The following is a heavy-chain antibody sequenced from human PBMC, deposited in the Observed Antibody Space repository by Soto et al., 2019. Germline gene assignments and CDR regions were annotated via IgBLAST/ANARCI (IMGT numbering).Heavy chain of an antibody. V-gene: IGHV3-72*01. D-gene: IGHD3-10*01. J-gene: IGHJ3*01. CDR3: ARTKSYGAYHV. Sequence: EVKLVESGGGLVQPGGSLRLSCAVSGFTLSDYYIDWVRQAPGKGLEWLARSRDKATSFSTDYAESVKGRLSISRDDSESSVFLQMNSLRTEDTALYYCARTKSYGAYHVWGQGTVVIVSS. CDR2: SRDKATSFST. CDR1: GFTLSDYY.